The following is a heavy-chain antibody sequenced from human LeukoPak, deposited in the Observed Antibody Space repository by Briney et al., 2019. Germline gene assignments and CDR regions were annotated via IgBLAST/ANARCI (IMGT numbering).Heavy chain of an antibody. Sequence: GASVTVSCMAAGYTFTRYDSNWVRQAAGQGLEWVGWMNPKSGNTGYAQKLQGRVNITRNTSISTAYMELSSLRSEDTAVYYCARGRRGIADRRGGGNFDSWGQRTLVTVSS. J-gene: IGHJ4*02. CDR1: GYTFTRYD. CDR3: ARGRRGIADRRGGGNFDS. D-gene: IGHD6-6*01. V-gene: IGHV1-8*03. CDR2: MNPKSGNT.